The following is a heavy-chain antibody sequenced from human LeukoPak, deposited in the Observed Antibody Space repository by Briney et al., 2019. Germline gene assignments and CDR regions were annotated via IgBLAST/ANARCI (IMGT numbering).Heavy chain of an antibody. V-gene: IGHV3-21*01. J-gene: IGHJ4*02. CDR2: ISSSSSYI. D-gene: IGHD5-18*01. Sequence: GGSLRLSCAASGFTFSSYSVNWVRQAPGKGLEWVSSISSSSSYIYYADSVKGRFTISRDNAKNSLYLQMNSLRAEDTAVYYCARTIQLWLGVDYWGQGTLVTVSS. CDR3: ARTIQLWLGVDY. CDR1: GFTFSSYS.